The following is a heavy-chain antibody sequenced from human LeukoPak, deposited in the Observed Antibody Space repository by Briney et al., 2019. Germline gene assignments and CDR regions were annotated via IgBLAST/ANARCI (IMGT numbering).Heavy chain of an antibody. V-gene: IGHV3-33*01. CDR3: ARDQRPQQLVRAISYYYGMDV. J-gene: IGHJ6*02. CDR1: GFTFSSYG. D-gene: IGHD6-13*01. Sequence: PGGSLRLSCAASGFTFSSYGMHWVRQAPGKGLEGVAVIWYDGSNKYYADSVKGRFTISRDNSKNTLYLQMNSLRAEDTAVYYCARDQRPQQLVRAISYYYGMDVWGQGTTVTVSS. CDR2: IWYDGSNK.